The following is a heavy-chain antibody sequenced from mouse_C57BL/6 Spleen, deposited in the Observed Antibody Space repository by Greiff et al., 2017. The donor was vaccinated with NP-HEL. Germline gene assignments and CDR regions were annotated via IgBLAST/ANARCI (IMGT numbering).Heavy chain of an antibody. D-gene: IGHD2-4*01. CDR3: ARSVYDYAYAMDD. J-gene: IGHJ4*01. CDR2: INPNNGGT. Sequence: DVQLQESGPELVKPGASVKIPCKASGYTFTDYNMDWVKQSHGKSLEWIGDINPNNGGTIYNQKFKGKATLTVDKSSSTAYMELRSLTSEDTSVYYCARSVYDYAYAMDDWGQGTSVTVSS. CDR1: GYTFTDYN. V-gene: IGHV1-18*01.